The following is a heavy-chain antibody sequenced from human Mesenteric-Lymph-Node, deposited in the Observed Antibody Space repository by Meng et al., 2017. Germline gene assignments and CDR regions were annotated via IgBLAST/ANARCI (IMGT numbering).Heavy chain of an antibody. CDR3: ARGPYYDSSGYYYGPPPYYFDY. V-gene: IGHV4-39*07. CDR1: GGSISSSSYY. J-gene: IGHJ4*02. D-gene: IGHD3-22*01. CDR2: IYYSGST. Sequence: SETLSLTCTVSGGSISSSSYYWGWIRQPPGKGLEWIGSIYYSGSTYYNPSLKSRVTISVDTSKNQFSLKLSSATAADTAVYYCARGPYYDSSGYYYGPPPYYFDYWGQGTLVTVSS.